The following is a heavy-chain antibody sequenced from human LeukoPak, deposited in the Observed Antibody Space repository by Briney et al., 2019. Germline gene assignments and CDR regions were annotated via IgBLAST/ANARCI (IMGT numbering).Heavy chain of an antibody. Sequence: GGSLRLSCAASGFTFGSYSMNWVRQAPGKGLEWVSSISSSSSYIYYADSVKGRFTISRDNAKNSLYLQMNSLRAENTAVYYCARVFSAAGDYWGQGTLVTVSS. J-gene: IGHJ4*02. V-gene: IGHV3-21*01. D-gene: IGHD6-13*01. CDR1: GFTFGSYS. CDR2: ISSSSSYI. CDR3: ARVFSAAGDY.